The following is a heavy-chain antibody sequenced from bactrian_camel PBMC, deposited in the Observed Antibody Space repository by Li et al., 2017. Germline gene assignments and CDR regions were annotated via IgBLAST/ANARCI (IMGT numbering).Heavy chain of an antibody. CDR3: AATPESSIFSPPSLSRDQYTY. Sequence: HVQLVESGGGSVQAGGSLRLSCAASGLANDVKCMAWFRQTPGREREGVAGIRSRDHSTSYADSLEGRFTISKDNAKNTLYLQMDSLKPEDTALYYCAATPESSIFSPPSLSRDQYTYWGQGTQVTVS. CDR2: IRSRDHST. CDR1: GLANDVKC. V-gene: IGHV3S60*01. J-gene: IGHJ4*01.